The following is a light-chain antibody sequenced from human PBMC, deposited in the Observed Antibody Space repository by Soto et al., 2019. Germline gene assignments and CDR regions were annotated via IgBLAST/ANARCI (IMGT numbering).Light chain of an antibody. J-gene: IGLJ1*01. CDR2: EVS. CDR3: SSYTSSSTYV. V-gene: IGLV2-14*01. Sequence: QSVLTQPASVSGSPGQSITISCTGTNSDIGGYNYVSWYQHHPGKAPILMIFEVSNRPAGVSNRFSGSKSGNTASLTISGLQAEDEADYYCSSYTSSSTYVFGTGTKVTVL. CDR1: NSDIGGYNY.